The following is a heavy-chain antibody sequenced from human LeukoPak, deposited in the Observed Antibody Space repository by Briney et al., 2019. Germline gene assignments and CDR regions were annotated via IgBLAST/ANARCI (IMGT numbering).Heavy chain of an antibody. V-gene: IGHV3-48*03. CDR2: ISSSGSTI. Sequence: GGSLRLSCAASGFTFSSYEMNWVRQAPGKGLEWFSSISSSGSTIYYADSVKGRFTISRDNAKNSLYLQMNSLRAEDTAVYYCARNPPGIYDILTGSYDGYFDYWGQGTLVTVSS. J-gene: IGHJ4*02. CDR3: ARNPPGIYDILTGSYDGYFDY. CDR1: GFTFSSYE. D-gene: IGHD3-9*01.